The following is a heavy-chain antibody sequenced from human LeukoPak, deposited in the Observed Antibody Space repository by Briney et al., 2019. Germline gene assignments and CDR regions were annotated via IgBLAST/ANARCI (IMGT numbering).Heavy chain of an antibody. CDR1: GFTFTTYA. Sequence: GGSLRLSCAASGFTFTTYAMRWVRQAPGKGLEWVPGISDSGKSTYHADSVKGRFTISRDNSKNTLYMQINSLRVEDTAVYYCATLESSGWYFDYWGQGTLVTVSS. CDR2: ISDSGKST. V-gene: IGHV3-23*01. J-gene: IGHJ4*02. D-gene: IGHD6-19*01. CDR3: ATLESSGWYFDY.